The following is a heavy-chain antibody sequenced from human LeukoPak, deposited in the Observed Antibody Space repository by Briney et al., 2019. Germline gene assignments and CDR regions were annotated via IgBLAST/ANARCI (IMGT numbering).Heavy chain of an antibody. V-gene: IGHV1-2*04. CDR2: VNPNSGGT. CDR1: GYTFTGYY. J-gene: IGHJ6*02. D-gene: IGHD2-2*01. Sequence: AASVKVSCKASGYTFTGYYMHWVRQAPGQGLEWMGWVNPNSGGTNYAQKFQGWVTMTRDTSISTAYMELSRLRSDDTAVYYCARDRGYCSSTSCYADGMDVWGQGTTVTVSS. CDR3: ARDRGYCSSTSCYADGMDV.